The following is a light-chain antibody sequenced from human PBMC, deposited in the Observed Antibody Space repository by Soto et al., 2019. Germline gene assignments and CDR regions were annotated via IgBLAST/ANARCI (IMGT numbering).Light chain of an antibody. J-gene: IGLJ2*01. V-gene: IGLV1-47*01. CDR1: GSNIGSNY. Sequence: QSVVTQPPSASGTPGQTVTISCSGSGSNIGSNYVYWYQQLPGTAPKLLIYTNNQRPSGVPDRFSGSKSGTSASASLAIRGLRSGDEADYYCAVWDDSLTGVVFGGGTKLTVL. CDR2: TNN. CDR3: AVWDDSLTGVV.